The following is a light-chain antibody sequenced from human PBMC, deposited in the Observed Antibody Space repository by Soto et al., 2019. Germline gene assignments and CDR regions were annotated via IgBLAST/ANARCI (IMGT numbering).Light chain of an antibody. CDR1: QSVSSY. J-gene: IGKJ5*01. CDR3: QQYNNYPPIT. V-gene: IGKV3D-15*01. Sequence: EIVLTQSPATLSFSPGERATLSCRASQSVSSYLAWYQQKPGQAPRLLIYGASTRATGIPARISGSGSGTEFTPTISSLQSEDFAVYFCQQYNNYPPITFGQGTQLEIK. CDR2: GAS.